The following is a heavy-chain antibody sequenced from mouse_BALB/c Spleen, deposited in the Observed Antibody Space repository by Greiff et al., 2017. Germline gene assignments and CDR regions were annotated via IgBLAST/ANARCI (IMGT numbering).Heavy chain of an antibody. D-gene: IGHD1-2*01. V-gene: IGHV1-18*01. CDR2: INPNNGGT. Sequence: VQLKQSGPELVKPGASVKIPCKASGYTFTDYNMDWVKQSHGKSLEWIGDINPNNGGTIYNQKFKGKATLTVDKSSSTAYMELRSLTSEDTAVYYCARLRLRAMDYWGQGTSVTVSS. J-gene: IGHJ4*01. CDR1: GYTFTDYN. CDR3: ARLRLRAMDY.